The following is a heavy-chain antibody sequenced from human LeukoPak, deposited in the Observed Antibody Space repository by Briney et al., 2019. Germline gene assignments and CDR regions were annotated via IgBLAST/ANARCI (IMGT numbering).Heavy chain of an antibody. V-gene: IGHV4-4*02. CDR2: IYHSGST. J-gene: IGHJ4*02. CDR3: ASFRGYSYAYRITPDY. Sequence: PSETLSLTRAVSGGSISSSNWWSWVRQPPGKGLEWIGEIYHSGSTNYNPSLKSRVTISVDKSKNQFSLKLSSVTAADTAVYYCASFRGYSYAYRITPDYWGQGTLVTVSS. CDR1: GGSISSSNW. D-gene: IGHD5-18*01.